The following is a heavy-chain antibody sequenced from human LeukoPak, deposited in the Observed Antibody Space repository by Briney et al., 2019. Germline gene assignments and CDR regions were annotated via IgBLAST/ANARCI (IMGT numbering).Heavy chain of an antibody. CDR1: GGSFSGYY. V-gene: IGHV4-34*01. Sequence: PSETLSLTCAVYGGSFSGYYWSWIRQPPGKGLGWIGEINHSGSTNYNPSLKSRVTISVDTSKNQFSLKLSSVTAADTAVYYCASGYDFWSGYYVPRGSFDYWGQGTLVTVSS. D-gene: IGHD3-3*01. CDR2: INHSGST. CDR3: ASGYDFWSGYYVPRGSFDY. J-gene: IGHJ4*02.